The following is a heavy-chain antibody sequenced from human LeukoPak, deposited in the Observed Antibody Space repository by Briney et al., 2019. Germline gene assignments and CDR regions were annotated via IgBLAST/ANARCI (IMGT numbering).Heavy chain of an antibody. CDR2: INSDGSGT. CDR3: ARGGSPRLPGPTPFDY. CDR1: GFTFSSYW. Sequence: PGGSLRLSCAASGFTFSSYWMHWVRQAPGKGLVWISRINSDGSGTSYADSVKGRFTISRDNAKNTLYLQMNSLRAEDTAVYYCARGGSPRLPGPTPFDYWGQGTLVTVSS. J-gene: IGHJ4*02. V-gene: IGHV3-74*01. D-gene: IGHD6-6*01.